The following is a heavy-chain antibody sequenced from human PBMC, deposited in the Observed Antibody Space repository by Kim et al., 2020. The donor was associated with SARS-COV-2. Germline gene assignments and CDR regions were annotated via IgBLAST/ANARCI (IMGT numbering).Heavy chain of an antibody. J-gene: IGHJ4*02. CDR3: ARDSSTVGGGFDY. D-gene: IGHD1-26*01. V-gene: IGHV1-2*07. Sequence: AHNLQGRVTLTRDTSINTAYMELSSLRSDDTAVYYCARDSSTVGGGFDYWGQGTLVTVSS.